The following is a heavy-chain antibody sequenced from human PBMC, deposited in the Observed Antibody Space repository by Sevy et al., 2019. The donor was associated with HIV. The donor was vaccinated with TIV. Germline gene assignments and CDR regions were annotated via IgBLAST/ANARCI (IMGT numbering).Heavy chain of an antibody. D-gene: IGHD2-2*01. V-gene: IGHV3-23*01. CDR1: GFTFSSYA. CDR2: ISGSGGST. Sequence: GGSLRLSCAASGFTFSSYAMSWVHQAPGKGLEWVSAISGSGGSTYYADSVKGRFTISRDNSKNTLYLQMNSLRAEDTAVYYCAKDIGYCSSTSCYRVFDYWGQGTLVTVSS. J-gene: IGHJ4*02. CDR3: AKDIGYCSSTSCYRVFDY.